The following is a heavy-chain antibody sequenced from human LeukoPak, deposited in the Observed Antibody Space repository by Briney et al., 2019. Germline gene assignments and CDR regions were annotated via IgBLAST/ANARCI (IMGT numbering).Heavy chain of an antibody. CDR1: GFTFSSYV. D-gene: IGHD1-14*01. J-gene: IGHJ6*02. CDR3: VKGYHKMDV. Sequence: PGRSLTLTCAASGFTFSSYVTHWVRQAPGQGLEWVAVISYDGSKKYYADSVKGRFTISRDNPKNTLYLQMNNLRPEDTAVYYCVKGYHKMDVWVQGTTVTVSS. V-gene: IGHV3-30*18. CDR2: ISYDGSKK.